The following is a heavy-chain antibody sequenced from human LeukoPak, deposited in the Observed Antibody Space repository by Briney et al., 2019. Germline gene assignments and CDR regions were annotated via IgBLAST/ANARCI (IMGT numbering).Heavy chain of an antibody. CDR1: GFTFKNYG. Sequence: GGSLRLSCAASGFTFKNYGMSWVRQAPGKGLEWVSLISGSVVSTYYADSVKGRFTISRDISKNTVFLQMNSLRAEDTAVYYCAKPVRDGYNYFDYWGQGTLVTVSS. V-gene: IGHV3-23*01. CDR3: AKPVRDGYNYFDY. D-gene: IGHD5-24*01. J-gene: IGHJ4*02. CDR2: ISGSVVST.